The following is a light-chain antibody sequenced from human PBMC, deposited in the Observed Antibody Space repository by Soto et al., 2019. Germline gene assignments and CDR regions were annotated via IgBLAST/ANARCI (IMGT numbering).Light chain of an antibody. J-gene: IGKJ2*01. CDR1: QSVSSY. V-gene: IGKV3-11*01. CDR2: DAS. Sequence: EIVLIQSPATLSLSPGERATLSCRASQSVSSYLAWYQQKPGQAPRLLIYDASNRATGIPARFSGSGSGTDFTLTISSLEPEDFAVYYCQQRSNWPPYNFGQGTKLEIK. CDR3: QQRSNWPPYN.